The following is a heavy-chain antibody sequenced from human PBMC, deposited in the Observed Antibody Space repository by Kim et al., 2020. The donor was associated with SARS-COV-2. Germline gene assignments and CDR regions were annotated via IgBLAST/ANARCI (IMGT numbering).Heavy chain of an antibody. V-gene: IGHV3-15*01. CDR3: TTDRDYDFWSGSTYYFDY. CDR1: GFTFSNAW. CDR2: IKSKTDGGTT. J-gene: IGHJ4*02. Sequence: GGSLRLSCAASGFTFSNAWMSWVRQAPGKGLEWVGRIKSKTDGGTTDYAAPVKGRFTISRDDSKNTLYLQMNSLKTEDTAVYYCTTDRDYDFWSGSTYYFDYWGQGTLVTVSS. D-gene: IGHD3-3*01.